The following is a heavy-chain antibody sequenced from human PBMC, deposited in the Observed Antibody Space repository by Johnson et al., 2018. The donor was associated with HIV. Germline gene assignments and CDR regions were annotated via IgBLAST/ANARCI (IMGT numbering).Heavy chain of an antibody. CDR1: GFTFSSYG. CDR2: IGTAGDT. J-gene: IGHJ3*02. D-gene: IGHD5-18*01. CDR3: ARLPSGYSRDAFDI. Sequence: EKLVESGGGLVKPGGSLRLSCAASGFTFSSYGMHWVRQATGKGLEWVSAIGTAGDTYYPGSVKGRFTISRDNSKNTLYLQMNSLRPEDTAVYYCARLPSGYSRDAFDIWGQGTMVTVSS. V-gene: IGHV3-13*01.